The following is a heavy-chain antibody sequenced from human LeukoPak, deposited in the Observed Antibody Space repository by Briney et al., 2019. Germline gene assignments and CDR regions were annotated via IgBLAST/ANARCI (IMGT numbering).Heavy chain of an antibody. CDR3: ARDWAVAGTGYFDY. J-gene: IGHJ4*02. CDR1: GGSISAYY. D-gene: IGHD6-19*01. V-gene: IGHV4-59*01. Sequence: SETLSLTCSVSGGSISAYYWSWIRQPPGKGLEWIGNIYYTGRTNYNPSLKSRVTISVATSKNQFSLKLRSVTATDTAVYYCARDWAVAGTGYFDYWGQGTLVTVSS. CDR2: IYYTGRT.